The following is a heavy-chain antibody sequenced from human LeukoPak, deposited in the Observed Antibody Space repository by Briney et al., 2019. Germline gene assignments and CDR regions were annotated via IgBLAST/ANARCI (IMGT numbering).Heavy chain of an antibody. D-gene: IGHD3-22*01. J-gene: IGHJ5*02. V-gene: IGHV3-30*18. CDR3: AKDTYYYDSSGFRGTNWFDP. CDR1: GFTFSSYG. CDR2: ISYDGSNK. Sequence: GRSLRPSCAASGFTFSSYGMRWVRQAPGKGLEWVAVISYDGSNKYYADSVKGRFTISRDNSKNTLYLQMNSLRAEDTAVYYCAKDTYYYDSSGFRGTNWFDPWGQGTLVTVSS.